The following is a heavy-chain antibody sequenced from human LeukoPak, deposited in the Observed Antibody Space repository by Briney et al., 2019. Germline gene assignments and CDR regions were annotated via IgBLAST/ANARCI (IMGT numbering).Heavy chain of an antibody. CDR1: GYTFTSYA. V-gene: IGHV1-3*04. J-gene: IGHJ5*02. D-gene: IGHD2-2*01. Sequence: GASVMVSCKASGYTFTSYAMHWVRQAPGQRLEWMGWINTGNGNTKYSQKFQGRVTITRDTSASTAYMELSSLRSEDTAVYYCARGSVIVVVPAAMKVSIDPWGQGTLVTVSS. CDR2: INTGNGNT. CDR3: ARGSVIVVVPAAMKVSIDP.